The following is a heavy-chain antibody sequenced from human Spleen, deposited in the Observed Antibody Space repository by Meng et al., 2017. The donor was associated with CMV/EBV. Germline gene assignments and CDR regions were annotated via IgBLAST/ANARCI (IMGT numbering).Heavy chain of an antibody. CDR1: NGSVTSFS. J-gene: IGHJ3*02. CDR2: ISSSGSTM. V-gene: IGHV3-48*03. CDR3: ARDPDGGVMDDAFDI. D-gene: IGHD3-16*01. Sequence: LSLTCTVSNGSVTSFSWTLIRQSRGKGLEWVSFISSSGSTMWYADSVKGRFTISRDNAENSLYLQMNSLRAEDTAVYYCARDPDGGVMDDAFDIWGQGTMVTVSS.